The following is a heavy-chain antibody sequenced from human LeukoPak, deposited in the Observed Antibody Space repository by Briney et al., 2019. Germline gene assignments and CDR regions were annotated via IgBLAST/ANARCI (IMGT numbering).Heavy chain of an antibody. CDR2: ISYDGSNK. CDR1: GFTFSSYG. CDR3: AKGYYGSGSYVLMDV. Sequence: GRSLRLSCAASGFTFSSYGMHWVRQAPGKGLEWVAVISYDGSNKYYADSVKGRFTISRDSSKNTLYLQMNSLRAEDTAVYYCAKGYYGSGSYVLMDVWGKGTTVTVSS. V-gene: IGHV3-30*18. D-gene: IGHD3-10*01. J-gene: IGHJ6*04.